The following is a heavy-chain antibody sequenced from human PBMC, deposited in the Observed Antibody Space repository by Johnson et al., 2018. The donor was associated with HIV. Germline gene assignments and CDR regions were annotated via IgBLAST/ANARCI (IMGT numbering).Heavy chain of an antibody. D-gene: IGHD1-26*01. CDR3: ARDYRERIVGATHHDAFDI. CDR1: GFTFDDYA. J-gene: IGHJ3*02. CDR2: IYDGGTT. V-gene: IGHV3-66*01. Sequence: MMLVESGGGLVQPGRSLRLSCAASGFTFDDYAMHWVRQAPGKGLEWVSFIYDGGTTYYADSVKGRFTISRDNSKNTLYLEMNSLRAEDTAVYYCARDYRERIVGATHHDAFDIWGQGTMVTVSS.